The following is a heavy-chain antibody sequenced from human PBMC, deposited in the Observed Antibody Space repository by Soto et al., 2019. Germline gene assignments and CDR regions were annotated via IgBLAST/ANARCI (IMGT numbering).Heavy chain of an antibody. V-gene: IGHV1-18*01. Sequence: QVQLVQSGAEVKKPGASVKVSCKPSGYTFTSYGITWVRQAPGQGLEWMGWISAYNGNTNNAQKFQGRVTMTTDTSTSTADMELRSLGSDDTAVDYCASGWFGEVGYQFYYWGQGTLVTVSS. D-gene: IGHD3-10*01. CDR2: ISAYNGNT. CDR1: GYTFTSYG. CDR3: ASGWFGEVGYQFYY. J-gene: IGHJ4*02.